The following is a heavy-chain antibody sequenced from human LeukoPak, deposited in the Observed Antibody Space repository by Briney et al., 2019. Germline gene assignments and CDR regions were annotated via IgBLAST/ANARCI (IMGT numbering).Heavy chain of an antibody. CDR3: ARGATMATRHLDY. J-gene: IGHJ4*02. D-gene: IGHD4-23*01. CDR2: ISGGSSDI. V-gene: IGHV3-21*01. CDR1: EFTFSTYS. Sequence: GGSLRLSCAASEFTFSTYSMNWVRQAPGKGLEWVSIISGGSSDIHYADSGKGRFTISRDNAKNSLYLQMNSLRVEDTAVYYCARGATMATRHLDYWGQGTLVTVSS.